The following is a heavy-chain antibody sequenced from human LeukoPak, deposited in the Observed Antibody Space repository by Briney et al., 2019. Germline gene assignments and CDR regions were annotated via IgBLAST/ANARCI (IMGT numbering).Heavy chain of an antibody. V-gene: IGHV3-72*01. CDR3: ATTGSASGG. CDR1: GFTFSDHY. J-gene: IGHJ4*02. D-gene: IGHD1-14*01. CDR2: TRNKANSYTT. Sequence: GGSLRLSCAASGFTFSDHYMDWVRQAPGKGLEWVGRTRNKANSYTTEYAASVKGRFTISRDDSKSSLYLQMNSLKTEDTAVYYCATTGSASGGWGQGTLVTVSS.